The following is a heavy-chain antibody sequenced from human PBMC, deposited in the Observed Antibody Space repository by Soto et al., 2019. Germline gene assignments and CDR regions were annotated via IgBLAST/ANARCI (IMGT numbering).Heavy chain of an antibody. D-gene: IGHD3-16*01. Sequence: PGGSLRLSCAASGFTFSSYGMHWVRQAPGKGLEWVAVISYDGSNKYYADSVKGRFTISRDNSKNTLYLQMNSLRAEDTAVYYCAKDLLYRGYRAWLDYWGQGTLVTVSS. CDR3: AKDLLYRGYRAWLDY. CDR2: ISYDGSNK. V-gene: IGHV3-30*18. J-gene: IGHJ4*02. CDR1: GFTFSSYG.